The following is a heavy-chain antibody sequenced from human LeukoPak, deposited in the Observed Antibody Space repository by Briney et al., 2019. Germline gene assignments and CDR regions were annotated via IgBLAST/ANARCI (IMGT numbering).Heavy chain of an antibody. CDR2: ISSSSYI. J-gene: IGHJ4*02. CDR1: GFTFSSYS. V-gene: IGHV3-21*01. CDR3: AREDSSSWSFDY. Sequence: GGSLRLSCAASGFTFSSYSMNWVRRAPGKGLEWVSSISSSSYIYYADSVKGRFTISRDNAKNSLYLQMNSLRAEDTAVYYCAREDSSSWSFDYWGQGTLVTVSS. D-gene: IGHD6-13*01.